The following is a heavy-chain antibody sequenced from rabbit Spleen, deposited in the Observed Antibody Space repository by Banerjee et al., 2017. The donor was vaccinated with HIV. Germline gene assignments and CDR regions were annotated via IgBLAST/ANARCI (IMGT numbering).Heavy chain of an antibody. CDR2: IYPGFGIT. CDR1: GIALINNA. V-gene: IGHV1S29*01. CDR3: ARDRTSAWGAPFDLNYYFNL. D-gene: IGHD4-1*01. J-gene: IGHJ4*01. Sequence: QEQLKETGGGLVQPGGSLTLSCKVSGIALINNAMIWVRQAPGKGLEWIGDIYPGFGITNYANSVKGRFTISSDNAQNTVYLQMNSLTAADTATYFCARDRTSAWGAPFDLNYYFNLWGPGTLVTVS.